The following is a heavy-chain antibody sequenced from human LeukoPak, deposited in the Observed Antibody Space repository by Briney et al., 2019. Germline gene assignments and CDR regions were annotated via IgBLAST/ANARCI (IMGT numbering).Heavy chain of an antibody. CDR3: TTDLGY. J-gene: IGHJ4*02. CDR2: ISNSATYT. Sequence: GGSLRLSCAASGFTFSSYWISWVRQAPGKGLEWVAGISNSATYTYYADSVKGRFTISRDNSKNTLYLQMNSLRAEDTAVYYCTTDLGYWGQGTLVTVSS. V-gene: IGHV3-23*01. CDR1: GFTFSSYW.